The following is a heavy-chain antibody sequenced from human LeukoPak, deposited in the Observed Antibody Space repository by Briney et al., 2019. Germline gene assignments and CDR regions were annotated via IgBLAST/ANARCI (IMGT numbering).Heavy chain of an antibody. CDR1: GYTFTSYG. V-gene: IGHV1-18*01. J-gene: IGHJ4*02. CDR3: ARGEIVENYYDSSGYYSQNFDY. Sequence: ASVKVSCKASGYTFTSYGISWVRQAPGQGLEWMGWISAYNGNTNYAQKLQGRVTMTTDTSTSTAYMELRSLRSDDTAVYYCARGEIVENYYDSSGYYSQNFDYWGQGTLVTVSS. D-gene: IGHD3-22*01. CDR2: ISAYNGNT.